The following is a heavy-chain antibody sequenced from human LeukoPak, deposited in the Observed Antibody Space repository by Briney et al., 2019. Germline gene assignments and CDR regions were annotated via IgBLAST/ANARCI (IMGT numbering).Heavy chain of an antibody. Sequence: GGSLRLSCAASGFTFSSYAMHWVRQAPGKGLEWVAVISYDGSNKYYADSVKGRFTISRDNSKNTLYLQMNSLRAEDTAVYYCAKGAVVGATYFDYWGQGTLVTVSS. CDR3: AKGAVVGATYFDY. D-gene: IGHD1-26*01. CDR1: GFTFSSYA. CDR2: ISYDGSNK. V-gene: IGHV3-30-3*01. J-gene: IGHJ4*02.